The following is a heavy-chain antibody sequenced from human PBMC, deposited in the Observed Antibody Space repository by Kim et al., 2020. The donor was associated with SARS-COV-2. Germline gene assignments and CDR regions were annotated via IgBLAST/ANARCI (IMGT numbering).Heavy chain of an antibody. CDR2: VSVTGERT. J-gene: IGHJ4*02. Sequence: GGSLRLSCAASGFTFDNFAMSWVRQAPGKGLEWVSTVSVTGERTYYANSVKGRFIVSRDNSKNTLSLQINSLRAQDTAVYYCAKPSVTEHDGRGYFDYWGQGTLVTVSS. CDR3: AKPSVTEHDGRGYFDY. V-gene: IGHV3-23*01. CDR1: GFTFDNFA. D-gene: IGHD3-22*01.